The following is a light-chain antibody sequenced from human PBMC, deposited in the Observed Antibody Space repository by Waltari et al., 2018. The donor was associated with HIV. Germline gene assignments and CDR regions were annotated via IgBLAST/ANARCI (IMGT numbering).Light chain of an antibody. J-gene: IGLJ3*02. CDR1: SRDVGGYNY. V-gene: IGLV2-14*01. Sequence: QSSRTQPASAPGSPGHTTTISCTGTSRDVGGYNYVSCYQQHPGKAPKLMIYEVSNRPSGVSNRFSGSKSGNTASLTISGLQAEDEADYYCSSYTSSSTRVFGGGTNLTVL. CDR3: SSYTSSSTRV. CDR2: EVS.